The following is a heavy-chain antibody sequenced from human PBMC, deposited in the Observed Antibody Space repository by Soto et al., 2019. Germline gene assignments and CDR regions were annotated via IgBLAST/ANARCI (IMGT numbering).Heavy chain of an antibody. Sequence: QVQLQESGPGLVKPSETLSLTCTVSGGSISSYYWSWIRQPPGKGLEWIGYIYYSGSTNYNPSLKSRVTISVDTSKNQFSLKLSSVTAADTAVYYCARERLVGATTGRYFDYWGQGTLVTVSS. CDR3: ARERLVGATTGRYFDY. J-gene: IGHJ4*02. CDR1: GGSISSYY. D-gene: IGHD1-26*01. V-gene: IGHV4-59*01. CDR2: IYYSGST.